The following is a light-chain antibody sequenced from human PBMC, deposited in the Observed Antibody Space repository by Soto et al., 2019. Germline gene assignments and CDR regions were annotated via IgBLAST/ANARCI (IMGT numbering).Light chain of an antibody. CDR1: QSLANSF. CDR3: QQYGTSEII. Sequence: EFGLPQSPGTLSLTPGESAPLSCRASQSLANSFIAWYQQRPGQAPRLLIYDTSSRASGIPDRFSGSGSGTDFTLTISRLETEDFAVFYCQQYGTSEIIFGQGTRLEIK. CDR2: DTS. V-gene: IGKV3-20*01. J-gene: IGKJ5*01.